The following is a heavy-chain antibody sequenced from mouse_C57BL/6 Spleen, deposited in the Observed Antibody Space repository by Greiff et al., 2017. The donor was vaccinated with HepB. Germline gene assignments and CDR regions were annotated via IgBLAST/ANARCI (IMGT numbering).Heavy chain of an antibody. CDR2: ISYDGSN. V-gene: IGHV3-6*01. J-gene: IGHJ3*01. CDR1: GYSITSGYY. Sequence: EVKLVESGPGLVKPSQSLSLTCSVTGYSITSGYYWNWIRQFPGNKLEWLGYISYDGSNNYNPSLKNRISSTRDTAKNQFFLKLNSVTTEGTATYYCVHYRTWFAYWGQGTLVTVAA. D-gene: IGHD1-2*01. CDR3: VHYRTWFAY.